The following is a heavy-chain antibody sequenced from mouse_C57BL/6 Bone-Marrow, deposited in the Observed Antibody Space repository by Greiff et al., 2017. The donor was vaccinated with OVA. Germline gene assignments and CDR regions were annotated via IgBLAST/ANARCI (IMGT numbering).Heavy chain of an antibody. Sequence: EVKLVESGGDLVKPGGSLKLSCAASGFTFSSYGMSWVRQTPDKRLEWVATISSGGSYTYYPASVKGRFTISRDNAKNTLYLQMSSLKSEDTAMYYCARHYYGSSYAMDYWGQGTSVTVSS. CDR1: GFTFSSYG. D-gene: IGHD1-1*01. CDR2: ISSGGSYT. CDR3: ARHYYGSSYAMDY. V-gene: IGHV5-6*02. J-gene: IGHJ4*01.